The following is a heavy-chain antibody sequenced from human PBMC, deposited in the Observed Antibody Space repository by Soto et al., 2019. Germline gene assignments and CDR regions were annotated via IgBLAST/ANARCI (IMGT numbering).Heavy chain of an antibody. D-gene: IGHD3-10*01. CDR3: ARDRYGSGSYYPINYYYYYGMDV. Sequence: KVSCKASGGTFRSYAISWVRQAPGQGLEWMGGIIPIFGTANYAQKFQGRVTITADESTSTAYMELSSLRSEDTAVYYCARDRYGSGSYYPINYYYYYGMDVWGQGTTVTVSS. CDR2: IIPIFGTA. CDR1: GGTFRSYA. V-gene: IGHV1-69*01. J-gene: IGHJ6*02.